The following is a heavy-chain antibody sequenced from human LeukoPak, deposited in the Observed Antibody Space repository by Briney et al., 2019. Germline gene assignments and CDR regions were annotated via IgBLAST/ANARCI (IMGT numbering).Heavy chain of an antibody. CDR3: ARVVVTKTSNWFDP. D-gene: IGHD2-21*01. CDR2: IIPIFGTA. J-gene: IGHJ5*02. V-gene: IGHV1-69*05. Sequence: ASVKVSCKASGGTFSSYAISWVRQAPGQGLEWMGGIIPIFGTANYAQKFQGRVTITTDESTSTAYMELSSLRSEDTAVYYCARVVVTKTSNWFDPWDQGTLVTVSS. CDR1: GGTFSSYA.